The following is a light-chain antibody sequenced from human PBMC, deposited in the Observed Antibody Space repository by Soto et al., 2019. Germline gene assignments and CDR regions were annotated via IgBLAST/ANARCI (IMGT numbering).Light chain of an antibody. J-gene: IGKJ4*01. CDR2: WTS. CDR1: DNILYSVNNKNY. Sequence: DIVMTQSPDSLAVSLGERATINCTSSDNILYSVNNKNYIGWYQQKPRQPPKXXIYWTSIRESGVPDRFSGSGSATDFTLTISSLQPDDFETYYCHQYKTYPLTFGGGTKVDIK. CDR3: HQYKTYPLT. V-gene: IGKV4-1*01.